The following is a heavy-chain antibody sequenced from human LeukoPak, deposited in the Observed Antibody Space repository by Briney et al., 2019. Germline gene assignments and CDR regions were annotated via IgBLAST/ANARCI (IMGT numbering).Heavy chain of an antibody. D-gene: IGHD3-10*01. Sequence: GGSLRLSCATSGFTFSSYWMCWVRQAPGKGLEWVANIKSDGSEEYYGDSVKGRFTISRDNAKNSLYLQMNSLRVEDTAAYYCARGDLWLGHWGQGSLVTVSS. V-gene: IGHV3-7*01. CDR1: GFTFSSYW. CDR3: ARGDLWLGH. CDR2: IKSDGSEE. J-gene: IGHJ4*02.